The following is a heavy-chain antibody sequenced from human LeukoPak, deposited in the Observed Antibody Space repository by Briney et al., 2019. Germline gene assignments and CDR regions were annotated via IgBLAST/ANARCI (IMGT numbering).Heavy chain of an antibody. V-gene: IGHV4-4*07. J-gene: IGHJ6*02. CDR3: AGDHYYYGMDV. CDR2: IYTSGST. Sequence: SETLSLTCTVSGGSISSYYWSWIRQPAGKGLEWIGRIYTSGSTNYNPSLKSRVTMLVDTSKNQFSLKLSSVTAADTAVYYCAGDHYYYGMDVWGQGTTVTVSS. CDR1: GGSISSYY.